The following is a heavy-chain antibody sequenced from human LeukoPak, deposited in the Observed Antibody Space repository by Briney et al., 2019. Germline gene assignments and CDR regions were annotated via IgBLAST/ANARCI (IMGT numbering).Heavy chain of an antibody. CDR1: GYLFTSYW. Sequence: KSGESLKISCKDSGYLFTSYWIAWVRQRPGKGLEWMGIMYPGDSRTSYSPSFQRRVTISADKSINTAYLLWSSLQASDTATYYCARQDASGTYDAFDVWGQGTVVTV. V-gene: IGHV5-51*01. J-gene: IGHJ3*01. CDR3: ARQDASGTYDAFDV. CDR2: MYPGDSRT. D-gene: IGHD3-10*01.